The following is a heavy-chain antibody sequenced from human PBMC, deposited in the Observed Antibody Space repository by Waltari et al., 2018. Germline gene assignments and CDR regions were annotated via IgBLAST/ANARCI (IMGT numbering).Heavy chain of an antibody. V-gene: IGHV4-34*01. D-gene: IGHD6-19*01. Sequence: QVQLQQWGAGLLKPSETLSLTCAVYGGSFSGYYWSWIRQPPGKGLEWIGEINHSGSTNDNPSLKSRVTISVDTSKNQFSLKLSSVTASDTAVYYCARGRNIAVAVRLPFFDYWGQGTLVTVSS. CDR2: INHSGST. CDR1: GGSFSGYY. J-gene: IGHJ4*02. CDR3: ARGRNIAVAVRLPFFDY.